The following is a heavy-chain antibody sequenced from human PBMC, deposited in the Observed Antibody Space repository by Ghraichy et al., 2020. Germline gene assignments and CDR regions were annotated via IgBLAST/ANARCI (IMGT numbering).Heavy chain of an antibody. CDR1: GYTFTGYY. J-gene: IGHJ6*02. D-gene: IGHD2/OR15-2a*01. V-gene: IGHV1-2*04. Sequence: ASVKVSCKASGYTFTGYYMHWVRQAPGQGLEWMGWINPNSGGTNYAQKFQGWVTMTRDTSISTAYMELSRLRSDDTAVYYCARVHERGVSGYYYGMDVWGQGTTVTVSS. CDR3: ARVHERGVSGYYYGMDV. CDR2: INPNSGGT.